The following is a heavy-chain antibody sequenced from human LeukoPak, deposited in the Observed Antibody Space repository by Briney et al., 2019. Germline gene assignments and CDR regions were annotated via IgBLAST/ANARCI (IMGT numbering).Heavy chain of an antibody. CDR1: GGSISSSSYY. D-gene: IGHD3-16*01. CDR3: ARDTVTYMGADYYYYYMDV. Sequence: SETLSLTCTVSGGSISSSSYYWGWIRQPPGKGLEWIGSIYYSGSTNHNPSLKSRVTISVDTSKNQFSLKLSSVTAADTAVYYCARDTVTYMGADYYYYYMDVWGKGTTVTVSS. J-gene: IGHJ6*03. V-gene: IGHV4-39*07. CDR2: IYYSGST.